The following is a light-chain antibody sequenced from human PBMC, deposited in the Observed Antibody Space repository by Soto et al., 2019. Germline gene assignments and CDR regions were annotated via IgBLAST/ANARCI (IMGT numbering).Light chain of an antibody. J-gene: IGLJ2*01. V-gene: IGLV8-61*01. Sequence: QTVVTQEPSFSVSPGGTVTLTCGLTSGSVSTTYYPSWYQQTPGQAPRTLIYSTNIRSSGVPDRFSGSILGNKAALTITGAQADDASDYHCLLSIGGRMAVFGVWPK. CDR1: SGSVSTTYY. CDR3: LLSIGGRMAV. CDR2: STN.